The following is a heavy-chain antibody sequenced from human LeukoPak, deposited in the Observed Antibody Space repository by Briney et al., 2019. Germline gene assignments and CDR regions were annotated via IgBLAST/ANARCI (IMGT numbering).Heavy chain of an antibody. CDR1: GGSISSYY. J-gene: IGHJ4*02. CDR3: ARVERTGVDY. D-gene: IGHD1-14*01. V-gene: IGHV4-59*01. Sequence: SETLSLTCTVSGGSISSYYWSWIRQPPGKGLEWIGYIYYSGSTNYNPSLKSRVTISVDTSKNQFSLKLSSVTAADTAVYYCARVERTGVDYWGQGTLVTVSS. CDR2: IYYSGST.